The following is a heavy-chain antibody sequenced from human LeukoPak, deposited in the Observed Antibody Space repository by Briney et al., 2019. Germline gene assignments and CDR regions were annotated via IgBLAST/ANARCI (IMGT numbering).Heavy chain of an antibody. J-gene: IGHJ4*02. CDR2: IYYSGST. D-gene: IGHD4-11*01. CDR3: ARGAFGAVTAYFDY. Sequence: PSETLSLTCTVSGGSISSYYWSWIRQPPGKGLEWIGYIYYSGSTNYNPSLKSRVTISVDTSKNQFSLKLSSVTAADTAVYYCARGAFGAVTAYFDYWGQGTLVTVSS. V-gene: IGHV4-59*01. CDR1: GGSISSYY.